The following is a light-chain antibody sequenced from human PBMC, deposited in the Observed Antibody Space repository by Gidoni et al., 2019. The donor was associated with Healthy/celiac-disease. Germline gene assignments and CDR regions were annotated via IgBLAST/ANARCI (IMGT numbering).Light chain of an antibody. Sequence: DIQMTPSPSSLSASVGDRVTITCRASQGISNYLAWYQQKPGKVPKLLIYAASTLQPGVPSRFSGSGSGTDFTLTISSLQPEDVATYYWQKYNSAPFTFGPGTKVDIK. CDR1: QGISNY. CDR2: AAS. J-gene: IGKJ3*01. CDR3: QKYNSAPFT. V-gene: IGKV1-27*01.